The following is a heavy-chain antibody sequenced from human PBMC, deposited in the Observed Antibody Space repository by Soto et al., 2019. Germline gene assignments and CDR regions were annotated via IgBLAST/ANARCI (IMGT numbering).Heavy chain of an antibody. CDR3: ARDEALRYFDWLTHYYYYGMDV. V-gene: IGHV3-48*02. CDR2: ISSSSSTI. J-gene: IGHJ6*02. Sequence: PGGSLRLSCAASGFTFSSYSMNWVRQAPGKGLEWASYISSSSSTIYYADSVKGRFTISRDNAKNSLYLQMNSLRDEDTAVYYCARDEALRYFDWLTHYYYYGMDVWGQGTTVTVSS. CDR1: GFTFSSYS. D-gene: IGHD3-9*01.